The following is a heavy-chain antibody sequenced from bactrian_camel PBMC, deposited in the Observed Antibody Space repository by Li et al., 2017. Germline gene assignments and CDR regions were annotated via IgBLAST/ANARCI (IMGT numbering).Heavy chain of an antibody. CDR3: AADRGVGGPRCRRYGGSSPVSMTAGFRN. CDR2: IRTGGGTT. CDR1: GFTSNRCA. V-gene: IGHV3S31*01. Sequence: VQLVESGGGSVQAGGSLRLSCAAPGFTSNRCAMGWFRQAPGKEREGIAAIRTGGGTTYYADSVKGRFTISTDNAKNTLYLQMDDLKPGDTAMYYCAADRGVGGPRCRRYGGSSPVSMTAGFRNWGQGTQVTVS. D-gene: IGHD6*01. J-gene: IGHJ4*01.